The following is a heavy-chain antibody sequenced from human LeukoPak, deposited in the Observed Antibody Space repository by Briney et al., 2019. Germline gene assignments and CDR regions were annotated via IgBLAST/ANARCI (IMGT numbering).Heavy chain of an antibody. V-gene: IGHV3-23*01. CDR2: ISGSGGST. Sequence: GGSLRLSCAASGFTFSSYAMSWVRQAPGKGLEWVSAISGSGGSTYYADSVKGRFTISRDNSKNTLYLQMNSLRAEDTAVYYCAKGDVSWFGELSFSWFDPWGQGTLVTVSS. J-gene: IGHJ5*02. CDR1: GFTFSSYA. CDR3: AKGDVSWFGELSFSWFDP. D-gene: IGHD3-10*01.